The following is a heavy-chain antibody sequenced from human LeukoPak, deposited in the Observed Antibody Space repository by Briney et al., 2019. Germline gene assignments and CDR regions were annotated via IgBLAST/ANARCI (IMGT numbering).Heavy chain of an antibody. Sequence: SETLSLTCTVSGGSISSSSYYWGWIRQPPGKGLEWIGSIYYSGSTYYNPSLKSRVTISVDTSKNQFSLKLSSVTAADTAVYYCARVPHYYYDSSGYAIWGQGTMVTVSS. D-gene: IGHD3-22*01. V-gene: IGHV4-39*07. CDR3: ARVPHYYYDSSGYAI. J-gene: IGHJ3*02. CDR2: IYYSGST. CDR1: GGSISSSSYY.